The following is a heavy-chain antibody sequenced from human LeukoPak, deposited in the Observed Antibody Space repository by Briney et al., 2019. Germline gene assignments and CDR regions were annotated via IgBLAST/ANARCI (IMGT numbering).Heavy chain of an antibody. D-gene: IGHD6-6*01. Sequence: GGSLRLSCAASGFTFSSYWMSWVRQAPGKGLEWVANIKQDGSEKYYVDSVKGRFTISRDNAKNSLYLQMNSLRAEDTAVYYCARVGYSSSSDEDVWGKGTTVTVSS. CDR1: GFTFSSYW. J-gene: IGHJ6*04. CDR2: IKQDGSEK. V-gene: IGHV3-7*01. CDR3: ARVGYSSSSDEDV.